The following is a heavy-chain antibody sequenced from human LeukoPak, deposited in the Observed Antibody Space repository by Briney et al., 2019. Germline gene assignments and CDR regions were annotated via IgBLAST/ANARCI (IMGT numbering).Heavy chain of an antibody. V-gene: IGHV3-21*01. CDR1: GFTFSTYS. Sequence: GGSLRLSCAASGFTFSTYSMNWVRQAPGKGLEWVSSISSNNRYIYYADSVEGRFSISRDNARSTLYLQMNSLRAEDTAVYYCARGPGSSGGAYVGDYWGHGTLVTVSS. CDR2: ISSNNRYI. J-gene: IGHJ4*01. D-gene: IGHD3-22*01. CDR3: ARGPGSSGGAYVGDY.